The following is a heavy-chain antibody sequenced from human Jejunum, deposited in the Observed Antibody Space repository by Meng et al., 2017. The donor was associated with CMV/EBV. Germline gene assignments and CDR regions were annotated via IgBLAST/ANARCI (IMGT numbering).Heavy chain of an antibody. V-gene: IGHV3-11*04. CDR2: ITGTYGV. J-gene: IGHJ4*02. Sequence: SCAASGFTFSDFNRGWVRQGPGQGLEWLSYITGTYGVAYADSLKGRFTISRDNARNSVYLQMNSLRVEDTAVYYCARRWAVAGLDYWGQGTLVTVSS. D-gene: IGHD6-19*01. CDR1: GFTFSDFN. CDR3: ARRWAVAGLDY.